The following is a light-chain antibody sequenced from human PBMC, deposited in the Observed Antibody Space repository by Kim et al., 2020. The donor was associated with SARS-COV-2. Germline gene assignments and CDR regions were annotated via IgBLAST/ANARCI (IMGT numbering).Light chain of an antibody. CDR3: QQYYSYPQA. V-gene: IGKV1-8*01. CDR2: AAS. CDR1: QGISSY. J-gene: IGKJ1*01. Sequence: ASTGDRVTITCRASQGISSYLAWYQQKPGKAPKLLIYAASTLQSGVPSRFSGSGSGTDFTLTISCLQSEDFATYYCQQYYSYPQAFGQGTKVEIK.